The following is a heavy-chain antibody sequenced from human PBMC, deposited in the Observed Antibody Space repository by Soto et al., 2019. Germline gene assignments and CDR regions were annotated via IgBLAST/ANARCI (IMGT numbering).Heavy chain of an antibody. V-gene: IGHV4-59*01. Sequence: PSETLSLTCTVSGGSTSSYYWSWIRQPPGKGLEWIGYIYYSGSTNYNPSLKSRVTISVDTSKNQFSLKLSSVTAADTAVYYCARDSRVNYYGMDVRGQGTTVTGSS. CDR2: IYYSGST. D-gene: IGHD3-10*01. CDR1: GGSTSSYY. CDR3: ARDSRVNYYGMDV. J-gene: IGHJ6*02.